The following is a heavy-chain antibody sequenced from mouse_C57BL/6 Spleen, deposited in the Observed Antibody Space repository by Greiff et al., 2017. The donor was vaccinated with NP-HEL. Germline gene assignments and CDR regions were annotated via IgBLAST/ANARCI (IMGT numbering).Heavy chain of an antibody. V-gene: IGHV5-12*01. CDR2: ISNGGGST. CDR3: ARPDYYGSSYWFAY. CDR1: GFTFSDYY. J-gene: IGHJ3*01. D-gene: IGHD1-1*01. Sequence: EVQRVESGGGLVQPGGSLKLSCAASGFTFSDYYMYWVRQTPEKRLEWVAYISNGGGSTYYPDTVKGRFTISRDNAKNTLYLQMSRLKSEDTAMYYCARPDYYGSSYWFAYWGQGTLVTVSA.